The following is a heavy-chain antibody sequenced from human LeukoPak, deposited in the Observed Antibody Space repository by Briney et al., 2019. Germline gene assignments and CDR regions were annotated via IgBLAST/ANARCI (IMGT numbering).Heavy chain of an antibody. V-gene: IGHV3-74*01. D-gene: IGHD1-1*01. CDR3: ARSWTNYYGMDV. Sequence: GGSLRLSCAASGFTFSSYWMHWVRQAPGKGLVWVSRINSDGSSTSYADSVKGRFTISRDNAKNTLYLQMTSLRAEDTAVYYCARSWTNYYGMDVWGQGTTATVSS. CDR1: GFTFSSYW. J-gene: IGHJ6*02. CDR2: INSDGSST.